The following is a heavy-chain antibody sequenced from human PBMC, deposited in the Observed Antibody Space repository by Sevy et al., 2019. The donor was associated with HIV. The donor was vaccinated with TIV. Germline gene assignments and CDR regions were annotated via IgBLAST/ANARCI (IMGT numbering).Heavy chain of an antibody. Sequence: GGSLRLSCAASAFTFSRYSMNWVRQAPGKGLEWVSYISSSGHYIQYADSVRGRFTISRDNARDSLDLQMNSLRAEDTAVYFCVRWDYSTSGNWFDPWGQGTLVTVSS. CDR2: ISSSGHYI. J-gene: IGHJ5*02. D-gene: IGHD6-13*01. CDR3: VRWDYSTSGNWFDP. V-gene: IGHV3-21*01. CDR1: AFTFSRYS.